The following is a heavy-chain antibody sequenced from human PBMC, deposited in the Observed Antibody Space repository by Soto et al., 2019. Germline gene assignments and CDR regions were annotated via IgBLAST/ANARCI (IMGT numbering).Heavy chain of an antibody. V-gene: IGHV3-30*18. CDR2: ISYDGSNK. Sequence: GGSLRLSCAASGFTFSSYGMHWVRQAPGKGLEWVAVISYDGSNKYYADSVKGRFTISRDNSKNTLYLQMNSLRAENTAVYYCAKDGGSGWYVGCYFDYWGQRTLVTVSS. D-gene: IGHD6-19*01. J-gene: IGHJ4*02. CDR3: AKDGGSGWYVGCYFDY. CDR1: GFTFSSYG.